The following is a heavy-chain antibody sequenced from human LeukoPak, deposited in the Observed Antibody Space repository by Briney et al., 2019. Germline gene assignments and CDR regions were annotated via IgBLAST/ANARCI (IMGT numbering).Heavy chain of an antibody. CDR2: IDWDDDK. CDR3: ARTYRSSGYAFDI. V-gene: IGHV2-70*04. D-gene: IGHD3-22*01. Sequence: SGPALLKPTPTLTLTCTFSGFSLRTSGMRVSWIRQPPGEALEWLARIDWDDDKFYSTSLKTRLTISQDTSKNQVVLTMTNMDPVDTATYYCARTYRSSGYAFDIWGQGTMVTVSS. CDR1: GFSLRTSGMR. J-gene: IGHJ3*02.